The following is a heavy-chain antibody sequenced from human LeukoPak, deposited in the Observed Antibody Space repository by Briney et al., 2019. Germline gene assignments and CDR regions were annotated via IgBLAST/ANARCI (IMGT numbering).Heavy chain of an antibody. CDR2: INHSGST. CDR3: ARGIVVVPAATTYNWFDP. Sequence: SETLSLTCAVYGGSFSGYYWSWFRQPPGKGLEWIGEINHSGSTNYNPSLKSRVTISVDTSKNQFSLKLSSVTAADTAVYYCARGIVVVPAATTYNWFDPWGQGTLVTVSS. CDR1: GGSFSGYY. V-gene: IGHV4-34*01. D-gene: IGHD2-2*01. J-gene: IGHJ5*02.